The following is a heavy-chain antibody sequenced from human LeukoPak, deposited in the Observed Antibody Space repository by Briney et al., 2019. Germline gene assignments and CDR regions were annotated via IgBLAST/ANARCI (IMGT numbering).Heavy chain of an antibody. CDR3: ARARGGYSYGSYFDY. Sequence: PGGSLRLSCAASGFTFSSYWMSWVRQAPGKGLEWVAVISYDGSNKYYADSVKGRFTISRDNSKNTLYLQMNSLRAEDTAVYYCARARGGYSYGSYFDYWGQGTLVTVSS. CDR2: ISYDGSNK. J-gene: IGHJ4*02. CDR1: GFTFSSYW. D-gene: IGHD5-18*01. V-gene: IGHV3-30-3*01.